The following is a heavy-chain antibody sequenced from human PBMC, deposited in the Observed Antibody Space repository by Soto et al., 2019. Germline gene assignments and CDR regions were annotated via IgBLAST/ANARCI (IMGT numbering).Heavy chain of an antibody. CDR3: ARGGSPSHYYYFYGMDV. Sequence: AAGKICSDATGCHFSIHDTNWVQQATGQGLDWMGWMNPNSGNTGYAQKFQGRATMTRTTSISTVYMELSSLRSEDTAVYYCARGGSPSHYYYFYGMDVRRQLPSVTASS. CDR1: GCHFSIHD. CDR2: MNPNSGNT. J-gene: IGHJ6*01. V-gene: IGHV1-8*01. D-gene: IGHD3-10*01.